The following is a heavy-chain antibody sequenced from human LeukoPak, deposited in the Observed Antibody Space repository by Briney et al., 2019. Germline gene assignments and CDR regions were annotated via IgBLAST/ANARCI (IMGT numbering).Heavy chain of an antibody. V-gene: IGHV4-38-2*02. CDR3: ASLGYCSSTSCQRWVAAAGTGWFDP. Sequence: SETLSLTCSVSGYSITSTSFWAWIRQTPGKGLEWIGEINHSGSTNYNPSLKSRVTISVDTSKNQFSLKLSSVTAADTAVYYCASLGYCSSTSCQRWVAAAGTGWFDPWGQGTLVTVSS. CDR1: GYSITSTSF. CDR2: INHSGST. D-gene: IGHD2-2*01. J-gene: IGHJ5*02.